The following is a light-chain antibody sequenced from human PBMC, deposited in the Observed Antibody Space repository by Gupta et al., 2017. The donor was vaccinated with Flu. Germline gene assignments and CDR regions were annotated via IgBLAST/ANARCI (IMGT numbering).Light chain of an antibody. V-gene: IGKV1-27*01. J-gene: IGKJ2*01. CDR3: QKYNSAPYT. CDR2: AAS. CDR1: EAIGSH. Sequence: PSSRSASVGDRVTNTCRASEAIGSHLAWYQQKPGRVPKLLIYAASTLQSGVPSRFSGGGSGTDFTLTISSLQPEDFATYYCQKYNSAPYTFGQGTKLEIK.